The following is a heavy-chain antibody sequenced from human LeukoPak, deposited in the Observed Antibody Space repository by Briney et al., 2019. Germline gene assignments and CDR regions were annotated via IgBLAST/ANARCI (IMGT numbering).Heavy chain of an antibody. CDR3: AAVWDIVVVPAAS. CDR2: TVVGSGNT. J-gene: IGHJ5*02. D-gene: IGHD2-2*01. V-gene: IGHV1-58*02. Sequence: GTSVKVSCKASGFTFTSSAMQWVRQARGQRLEWIGWTVVGSGNTNYAQKFQERVTITRDMSTSTAYMELSSLRSEDTAVYYCAAVWDIVVVPAASWGQGTLVTVSS. CDR1: GFTFTSSA.